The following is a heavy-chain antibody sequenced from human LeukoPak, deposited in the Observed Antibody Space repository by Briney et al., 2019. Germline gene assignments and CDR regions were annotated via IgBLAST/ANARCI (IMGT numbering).Heavy chain of an antibody. D-gene: IGHD5-12*01. Sequence: QPGGSLRLSCAASGFTFSSYAMSWVRQAPGKGLEWVSAISGSGGSTYYADSVKGRFTISRDNSKNTLYLQMNGLRVEDTAVYYCAKDMQTWPRFPDYWGQGTLVTVSS. V-gene: IGHV3-23*01. CDR2: ISGSGGST. J-gene: IGHJ4*02. CDR3: AKDMQTWPRFPDY. CDR1: GFTFSSYA.